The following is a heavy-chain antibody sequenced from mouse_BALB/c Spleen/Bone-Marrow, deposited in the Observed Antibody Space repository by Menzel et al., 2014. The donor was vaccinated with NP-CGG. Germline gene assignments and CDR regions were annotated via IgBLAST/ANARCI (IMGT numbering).Heavy chain of an antibody. Sequence: EVKLMESGGGLVKPGGSLKLSCAASGFTFSSYAMSWVRQTPEKRLEWVATSSSGGSYTYYPDSVKGRFNISRDNAKNTLYLQMSSLRAEDTAMYYCSRHGITRLLDYWGQGTTLTVSS. D-gene: IGHD2-4*01. CDR3: SRHGITRLLDY. J-gene: IGHJ2*01. V-gene: IGHV5-9-3*01. CDR1: GFTFSSYA. CDR2: SSSGGSYT.